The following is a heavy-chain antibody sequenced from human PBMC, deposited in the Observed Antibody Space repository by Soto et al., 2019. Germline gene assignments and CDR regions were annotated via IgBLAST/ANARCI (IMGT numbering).Heavy chain of an antibody. CDR2: IETNGVST. V-gene: IGHV3-64D*06. Sequence: GGSLRLSCSVSGFSFSSYTMHWVRQAPEKGLEYVSSIETNGVSTYYADSVKGRFTISRDNSKNTLYLQMSSLRAEDTAVYYCVKDRYVDYWGQGALVTVSS. J-gene: IGHJ4*02. CDR1: GFSFSSYT. CDR3: VKDRYVDY.